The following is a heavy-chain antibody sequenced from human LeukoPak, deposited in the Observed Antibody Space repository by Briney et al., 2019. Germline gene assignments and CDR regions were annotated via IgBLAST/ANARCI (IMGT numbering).Heavy chain of an antibody. CDR2: IYPPDSDT. V-gene: IGHV5-51*01. CDR3: ARRKSSIAADY. J-gene: IGHJ4*02. CDR1: GYNFTRYW. Sequence: PGGSLQISCKCSGYNFTRYWIGGVRQLPGKGVEWMGIIYPPDSDTRYSPSFQRHLTISPDKSISTAYLQWSSLKASDTAMYYCARRKSSIAADYWGQGTLVTVSS. D-gene: IGHD6-6*01.